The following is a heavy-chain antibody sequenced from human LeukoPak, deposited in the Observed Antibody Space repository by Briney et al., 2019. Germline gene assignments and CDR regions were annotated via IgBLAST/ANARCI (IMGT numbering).Heavy chain of an antibody. Sequence: GRSLRLSCAASGFTFSHYSMHWVRQAPGKGLMWVSHINTDGSSRSYADSVRGRFTISRDNAKNTLYLQMNSLRAEDTAVYYCTREGPGGDYDPWGQGTLVAVS. J-gene: IGHJ5*02. V-gene: IGHV3-74*01. D-gene: IGHD2-21*02. CDR3: TREGPGGDYDP. CDR1: GFTFSHYS. CDR2: INTDGSSR.